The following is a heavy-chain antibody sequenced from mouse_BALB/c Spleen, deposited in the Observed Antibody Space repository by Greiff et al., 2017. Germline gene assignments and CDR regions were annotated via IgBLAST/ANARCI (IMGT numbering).Heavy chain of an antibody. CDR2: IDPANGNT. D-gene: IGHD2-1*01. J-gene: IGHJ4*01. CDR1: GFNIKDTY. V-gene: IGHV14-3*02. CDR3: ARRRAYGNLSAMDD. Sequence: EVQLQQSGAELVKPGASVKLSCTASGFNIKDTYMHWVKQRPEQGLEWIGRIDPANGNTKYDPKFQGKATITADTSSNTAYLQLSSLTSEDTAVYYCARRRAYGNLSAMDDWGQGTSVTVSS.